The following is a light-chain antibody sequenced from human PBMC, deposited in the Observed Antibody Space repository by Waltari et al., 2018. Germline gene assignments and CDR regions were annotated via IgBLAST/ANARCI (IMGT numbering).Light chain of an antibody. J-gene: IGLJ2*01. CDR2: QYT. Sequence: SYELTQAHSVSVSPGPTATITCSGDKLENKLTSWYQQKPGQSPVLVLYQYTKRPSGISERFSGSNSGDTATLTITGTQTTDEADYYCQAWDIKNVIFGGGTKLTVL. V-gene: IGLV3-1*01. CDR3: QAWDIKNVI. CDR1: KLENKL.